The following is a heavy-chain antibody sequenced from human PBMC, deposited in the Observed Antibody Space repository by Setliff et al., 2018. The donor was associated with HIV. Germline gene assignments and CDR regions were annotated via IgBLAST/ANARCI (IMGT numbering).Heavy chain of an antibody. CDR2: IYTSGST. CDR3: ARASVGATGLYAFDI. Sequence: SETLSLTCTVSGGSINSGSYYWSWIRQPAGKGLEWIGHIYTSGSTNYNPSLKSRVTISVDTSKTQFSLRLNSLTATDTALYYCARASVGATGLYAFDIWGQGTVVTISS. CDR1: GGSINSGSYY. V-gene: IGHV4-61*09. D-gene: IGHD1-26*01. J-gene: IGHJ3*02.